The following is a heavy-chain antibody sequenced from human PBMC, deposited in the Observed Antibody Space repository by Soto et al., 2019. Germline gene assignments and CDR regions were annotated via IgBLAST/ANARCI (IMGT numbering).Heavy chain of an antibody. V-gene: IGHV1-2*04. Sequence: ASVKVSCKASRYTFTGYYMHSVRQAPGQGLEWMGWINPNSGGTNYAQKFQGWVTMTRDTSISTAYMELSRLRSDDTAVYYCARGGVAGRENHYGMDVWGQGTTVTVSS. D-gene: IGHD6-19*01. CDR3: ARGGVAGRENHYGMDV. J-gene: IGHJ6*02. CDR1: RYTFTGYY. CDR2: INPNSGGT.